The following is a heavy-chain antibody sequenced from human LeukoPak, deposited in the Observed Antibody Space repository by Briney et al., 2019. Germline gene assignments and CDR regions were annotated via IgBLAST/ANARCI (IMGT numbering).Heavy chain of an antibody. D-gene: IGHD6-19*01. CDR1: GGSFSGYY. CDR2: INHSGST. V-gene: IGHV4-34*01. J-gene: IGHJ4*02. CDR3: ARGRGWYNY. Sequence: SETLSLTCAVYGGSFSGYYWSWIRQPPGKGLEWIGEINHSGSTNYNPSLKSRVTISVDTSETQFSLKLSSATAADTAVYYCARGRGWYNYWGQGTLVTVSS.